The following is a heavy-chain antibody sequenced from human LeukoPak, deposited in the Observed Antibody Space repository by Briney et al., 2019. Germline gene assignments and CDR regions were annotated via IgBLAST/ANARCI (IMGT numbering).Heavy chain of an antibody. D-gene: IGHD6-13*01. CDR3: ARRRYSSSWYSIDY. CDR1: GFTFSSYS. Sequence: GSLRLSCAAFGFTFSSYSMNWVRQAPGKGLEWIGEINHSGSTNYNPSLKSRVTISVDTSKNQFSLKLSSVTAADTAVYYCARRRYSSSWYSIDYWGQGTLVTVSS. J-gene: IGHJ4*02. CDR2: INHSGST. V-gene: IGHV4-34*01.